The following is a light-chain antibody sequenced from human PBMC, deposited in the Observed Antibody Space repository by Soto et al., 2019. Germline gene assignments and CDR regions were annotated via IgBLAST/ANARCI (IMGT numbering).Light chain of an antibody. V-gene: IGLV2-8*01. CDR2: EVN. CDR1: SSDVGGYNY. CDR3: ISYAGSSNV. Sequence: QSALTQPPSASGSPGQSVAISCTGTSSDVGGYNYVSWYQQHPGKAPKLMIYEVNKRPSGVPDRFSGSKSGNTASLTVSGLQAEDEADYYCISYAGSSNVFGTGTKLTLL. J-gene: IGLJ1*01.